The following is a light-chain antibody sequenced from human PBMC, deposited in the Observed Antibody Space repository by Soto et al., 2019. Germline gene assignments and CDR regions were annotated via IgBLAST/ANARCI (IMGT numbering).Light chain of an antibody. CDR3: CSYTNDNTYV. CDR1: SSDIGLYNR. J-gene: IGLJ1*01. Sequence: QSVLTQPPSVSGSPGQSLTISCSGTSSDIGLYNRVSWYQQSPGTAPKLMIYDVSNRPSGVPDRFSVSRSGNTASLTISGLQPEDEADYYCCSYTNDNTYVFGTGTRSPS. CDR2: DVS. V-gene: IGLV2-18*02.